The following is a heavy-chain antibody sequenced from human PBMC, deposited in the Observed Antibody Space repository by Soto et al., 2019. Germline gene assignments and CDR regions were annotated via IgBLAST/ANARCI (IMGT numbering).Heavy chain of an antibody. CDR3: ARDWQYCSGSPI. V-gene: IGHV3-53*01. J-gene: IGHJ3*02. Sequence: GGSLRLSCAAFGFTVTRNSMTWVRQAPGKGLEWVSVIYSGGGTYLADSVKGRFTISRDNSKNTLYLQMNSLRAEDTAVYYCARDWQYCSGSPIWGQGTMVTVS. D-gene: IGHD2-15*01. CDR2: IYSGGGT. CDR1: GFTVTRNS.